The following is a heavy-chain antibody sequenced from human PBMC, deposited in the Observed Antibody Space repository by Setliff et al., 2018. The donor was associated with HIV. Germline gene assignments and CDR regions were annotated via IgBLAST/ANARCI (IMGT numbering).Heavy chain of an antibody. V-gene: IGHV4-34*01. CDR2: INHSGGT. J-gene: IGHJ3*01. CDR1: GRSFSGYY. CDR3: AGGWGHDGFDF. Sequence: SETLSLTCAVYGRSFSGYYWNWIRQSPGKGLEWIGEINHSGGTNYNPSLKSRVTMSIDTSKNQFSLNVSSVTAADTAVYYCAGGWGHDGFDFWGQGTMVTVSS. D-gene: IGHD7-27*01.